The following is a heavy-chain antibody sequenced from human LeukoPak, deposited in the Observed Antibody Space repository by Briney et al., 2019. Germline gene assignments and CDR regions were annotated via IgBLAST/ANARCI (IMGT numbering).Heavy chain of an antibody. V-gene: IGHV1-69*04. D-gene: IGHD4-17*01. CDR2: IIPILGIA. CDR1: GGTFSSYA. J-gene: IGHJ4*02. CDR3: ARDRAPYGDPSGFDY. Sequence: GSSVKVSCKASGGTFSSYAISWVRQAPGQGLEWMGRIIPILGIANYAQKFQGRVTITADKSTSTAYMELSSLRSEDTAVYYCARDRAPYGDPSGFDYWGQGTLVTVSS.